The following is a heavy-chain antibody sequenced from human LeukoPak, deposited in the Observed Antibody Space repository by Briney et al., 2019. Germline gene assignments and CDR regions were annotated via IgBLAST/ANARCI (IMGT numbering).Heavy chain of an antibody. D-gene: IGHD5-18*01. V-gene: IGHV5-51*01. CDR3: AKIIDSYGHDAFDI. Sequence: GESLKISCQGSGYSCTSYWIGWVRQMPGKGLEWMGIIYPGDSDTRYSPSFQGQVTISADKSISTAYLQWSSLKASDTAMYYCAKIIDSYGHDAFDIWGQGTMVTVSS. J-gene: IGHJ3*02. CDR1: GYSCTSYW. CDR2: IYPGDSDT.